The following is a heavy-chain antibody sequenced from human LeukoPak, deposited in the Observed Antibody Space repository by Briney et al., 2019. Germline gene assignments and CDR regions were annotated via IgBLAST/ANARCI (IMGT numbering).Heavy chain of an antibody. D-gene: IGHD3-16*01. CDR2: ISYDGSNK. Sequence: PGGSLRLSCAASGFAFSSYGMHWVCQAPGKGLEWVAVISYDGSNKYYADSVKGRFTISRDNSKNTLYLQMNSLRAEDTAVYYCAKGRPFYYFDYWGQGTLVTVSS. V-gene: IGHV3-30*18. J-gene: IGHJ4*02. CDR1: GFAFSSYG. CDR3: AKGRPFYYFDY.